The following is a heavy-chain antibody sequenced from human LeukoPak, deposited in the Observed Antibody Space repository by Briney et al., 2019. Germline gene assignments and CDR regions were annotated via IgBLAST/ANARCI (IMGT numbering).Heavy chain of an antibody. D-gene: IGHD3-10*01. CDR3: ARESGRSADC. CDR2: ISSSGSTM. CDR1: GFTFSGYY. Sequence: PGGSLRLSCAASGFTFSGYYMSWIRQAPGKGLEWVSYISSSGSTMYYSDSVKGRFTISRDNAKKSLYLQMNSLRVEDTAVYYCARESGRSADCRGQGTLVTVSS. V-gene: IGHV3-11*04. J-gene: IGHJ4*02.